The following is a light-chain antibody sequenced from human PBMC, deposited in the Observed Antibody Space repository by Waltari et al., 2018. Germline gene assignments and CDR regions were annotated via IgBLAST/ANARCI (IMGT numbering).Light chain of an antibody. CDR3: SSYTSSSTHVV. V-gene: IGLV2-14*01. CDR2: EVS. Sequence: QSALTQPASVSGSPGQSITISCTGTISDVGGYNYFSWYQQPPGKAPKLMIYEVSNRPSGVSNRFSGSKSGNTASLTISGLQAEDEADYYCSSYTSSSTHVVFGGGTKLTVL. J-gene: IGLJ2*01. CDR1: ISDVGGYNY.